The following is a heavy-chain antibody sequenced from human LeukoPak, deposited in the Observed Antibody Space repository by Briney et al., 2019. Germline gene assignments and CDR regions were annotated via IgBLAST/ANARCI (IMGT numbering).Heavy chain of an antibody. CDR3: STYYFDSSGYLTGFDY. J-gene: IGHJ4*02. CDR2: VSSGGTT. D-gene: IGHD3-22*01. V-gene: IGHV4-39*01. Sequence: PSETLSLTCTVSGGSISGSSWFWGWSRQPPGKGLEWIGSVSSGGTTYYNPSLKSRVTISVGTSKSQFTLKLSTVTARVCIIYYGSTYYFDSSGYLTGFDYWGQGTLVTVSS. CDR1: GGSISGSSWF.